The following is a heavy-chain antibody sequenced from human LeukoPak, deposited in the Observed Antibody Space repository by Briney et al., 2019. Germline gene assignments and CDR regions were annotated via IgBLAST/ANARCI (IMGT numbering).Heavy chain of an antibody. CDR3: ARGGWYYGSETYLQSDSYFDY. D-gene: IGHD3-10*01. CDR1: GFTVSSNY. Sequence: PGGSLRLSCAASGFTVSSNYMSWVRQAPGRGLEWVSVIYSGGSTYYADSMKGRFTISRDNSKNTLYLQMNSLRAGDTAVYYCARGGWYYGSETYLQSDSYFDYWGQGTLVTVSS. V-gene: IGHV3-53*01. J-gene: IGHJ4*02. CDR2: IYSGGST.